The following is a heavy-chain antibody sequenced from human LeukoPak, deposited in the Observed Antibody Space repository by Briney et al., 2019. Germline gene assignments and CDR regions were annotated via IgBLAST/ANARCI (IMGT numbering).Heavy chain of an antibody. CDR2: ISWNSGSI. V-gene: IGHV3-9*03. CDR1: GFTFDDYA. CDR3: AKDISPSYYDSSGYTFDY. Sequence: GGSLRLSCAASGFTFDDYAMHWVRQAPGKGLEWVSGISWNSGSIGYADSVKGRFTISRDNAKNSLYLQMNSLRAEGMALYYCAKDISPSYYDSSGYTFDYWGQRTLVTVSS. D-gene: IGHD3-22*01. J-gene: IGHJ4*02.